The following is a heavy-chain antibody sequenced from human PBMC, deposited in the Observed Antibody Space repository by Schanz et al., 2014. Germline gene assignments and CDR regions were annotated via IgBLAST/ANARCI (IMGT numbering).Heavy chain of an antibody. CDR3: ASYDNSGHYYLNH. Sequence: EVHLVDSGGTLVQPGGSLRLSCVGSGFTFSASAIHWVRQASGKGLEWVGRVRTKDNHYATSYGASVSGRFTISRDDSKNPAYLQMNTLSTADTAMYYYASYDNSGHYYLNHWGRGTLVTVSS. CDR1: GFTFSASA. V-gene: IGHV3-73*01. J-gene: IGHJ5*02. D-gene: IGHD3-22*01. CDR2: VRTKDNHYAT.